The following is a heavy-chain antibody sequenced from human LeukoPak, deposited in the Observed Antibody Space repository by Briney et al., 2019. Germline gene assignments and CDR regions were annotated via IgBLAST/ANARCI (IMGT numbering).Heavy chain of an antibody. D-gene: IGHD3-22*01. CDR2: IYYSGST. V-gene: IGHV4-30-4*01. CDR3: ARSPYYYDSSGYFAEYFQH. J-gene: IGHJ1*01. CDR1: GGSISSGDYY. Sequence: PSETLSLTCAVSGGSISSGDYYWSWIRQPPGKGLEWIGYIYYSGSTYYNPSLKSRVTISVDTSKNQFSLKLSSVTAADTAVYYCARSPYYYDSSGYFAEYFQHWGQGTLVTVSS.